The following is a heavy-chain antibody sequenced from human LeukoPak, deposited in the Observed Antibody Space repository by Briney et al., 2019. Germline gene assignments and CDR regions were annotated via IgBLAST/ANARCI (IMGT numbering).Heavy chain of an antibody. J-gene: IGHJ4*02. V-gene: IGHV3-9*01. D-gene: IGHD6-13*01. CDR2: ISWNSGSI. Sequence: GRSLRLSCAASGFSFDDYAMHWVRHAPGKGLEWVSGISWNSGSIGYADSVKGRFTISRDNAKNSLYLQMNSLRAEDTALYYCAKARSYSSSWYLFDYWAREPWSPSPQ. CDR1: GFSFDDYA. CDR3: AKARSYSSSWYLFDY.